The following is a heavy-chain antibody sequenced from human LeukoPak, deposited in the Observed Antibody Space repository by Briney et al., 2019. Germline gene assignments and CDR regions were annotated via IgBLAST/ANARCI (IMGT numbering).Heavy chain of an antibody. D-gene: IGHD5-24*01. J-gene: IGHJ5*02. CDR3: ARAMAGLDP. V-gene: IGHV4-59*01. Sequence: SETLSLTRTVSGGSISSYYWSWIRQPPGKGLEWIGYIYYSGSTNYNPSLKSRVTISVDTSKNQFSLKLSSVTAADTAVYYCARAMAGLDPWGQGTLVTVSS. CDR1: GGSISSYY. CDR2: IYYSGST.